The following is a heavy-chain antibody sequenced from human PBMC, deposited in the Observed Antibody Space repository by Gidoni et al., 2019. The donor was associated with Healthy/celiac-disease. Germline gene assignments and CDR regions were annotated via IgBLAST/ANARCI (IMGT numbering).Heavy chain of an antibody. J-gene: IGHJ4*02. V-gene: IGHV3-9*01. CDR3: AKDKTGWLQFSYFDY. CDR1: GFTFDDYA. D-gene: IGHD5-12*01. CDR2: ISWNSGSI. Sequence: EVQLVESGGGLVQPGRSLRLSCAASGFTFDDYAMHWVRQAPGKGLEWVSGISWNSGSIGYADSVKGRFTISRDNAKNSLYLQMNSLRAEDTALYYCAKDKTGWLQFSYFDYWGQGTLVTVSS.